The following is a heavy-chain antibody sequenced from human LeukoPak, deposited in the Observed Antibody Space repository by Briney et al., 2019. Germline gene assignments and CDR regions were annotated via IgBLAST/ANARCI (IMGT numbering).Heavy chain of an antibody. J-gene: IGHJ3*02. Sequence: SETLSLTCTVSGYSISSGYYWGWIRQPPGKGLEWIGSIYHSGSTYYNPSLKSRVTISVDTSKNQFSLKLSSVTAADTAVYYCARELGSGYGTDAFDIWGQGTMVTVSS. CDR3: ARELGSGYGTDAFDI. CDR1: GYSISSGYY. V-gene: IGHV4-38-2*02. D-gene: IGHD3-22*01. CDR2: IYHSGST.